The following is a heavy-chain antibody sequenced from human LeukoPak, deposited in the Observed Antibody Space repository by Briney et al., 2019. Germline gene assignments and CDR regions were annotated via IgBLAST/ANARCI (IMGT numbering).Heavy chain of an antibody. V-gene: IGHV1-2*02. CDR1: GYTFTGYY. CDR2: INPNSGGT. Sequence: ASVKVSCKASGYTFTGYYMHWVRQAPGQGLEWMGWINPNSGGTNYAQKFQGRVTMTTDTSTSTAYVELRSLRSDDTAVYYCARDHSSGWYVGYYGMDVWGQGTTVTVSS. D-gene: IGHD6-19*01. J-gene: IGHJ6*02. CDR3: ARDHSSGWYVGYYGMDV.